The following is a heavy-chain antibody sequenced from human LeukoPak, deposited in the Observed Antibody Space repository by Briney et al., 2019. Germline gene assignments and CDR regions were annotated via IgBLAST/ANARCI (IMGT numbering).Heavy chain of an antibody. V-gene: IGHV1-2*02. D-gene: IGHD3-22*01. Sequence: ASVKVSCKASGYTFTGYYMHWVRQAPGQGLEWMGWINPNSGGTNYAQKFQGRVTMTRNTSISTAYMELSSLRSEDAAVYYCARGGGSYYYDSSGYYLGYWGQGTLVTVSS. CDR3: ARGGGSYYYDSSGYYLGY. J-gene: IGHJ4*02. CDR1: GYTFTGYY. CDR2: INPNSGGT.